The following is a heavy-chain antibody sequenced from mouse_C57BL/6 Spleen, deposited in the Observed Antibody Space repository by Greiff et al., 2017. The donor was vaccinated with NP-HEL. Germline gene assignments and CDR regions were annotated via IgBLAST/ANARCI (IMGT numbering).Heavy chain of an antibody. CDR2: IHPNSGST. Sequence: QVQLQQPGAELVKPGASVKLSCKASGYTFTSYWMHWVKQRPGQGLEWIGMIHPNSGSTNYNEKFKSKATLTVDKSYSTAYMQLSSLTSEDSAVYYCARSDYYGSSYFDYWGQGTTLTVSS. CDR1: GYTFTSYW. CDR3: ARSDYYGSSYFDY. V-gene: IGHV1-64*01. D-gene: IGHD1-1*01. J-gene: IGHJ2*01.